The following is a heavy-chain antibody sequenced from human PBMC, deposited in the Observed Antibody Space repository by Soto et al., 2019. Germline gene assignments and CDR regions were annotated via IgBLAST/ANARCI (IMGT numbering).Heavy chain of an antibody. V-gene: IGHV1-69*06. Sequence: SVKVSCKASGGTFSSYAISWVRQAPGQGLEWMGGIIPIFGTANYAQKFQGRVTITADKSTSTAYMELSSLRSEDTAVYYCARARITGGGRYWYFDLWGRGTLVTVSS. CDR3: ARARITGGGRYWYFDL. D-gene: IGHD3-10*01. CDR1: GGTFSSYA. J-gene: IGHJ2*01. CDR2: IIPIFGTA.